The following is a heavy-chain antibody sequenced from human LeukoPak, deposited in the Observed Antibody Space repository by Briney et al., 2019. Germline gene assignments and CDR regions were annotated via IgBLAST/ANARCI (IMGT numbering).Heavy chain of an antibody. D-gene: IGHD5-18*01. Sequence: SGPTLVKPTQTLTLTCTFSGFSLSTNGVGVGWIRQPPGKALEWLALIYRNDDKRYSPSLKSRLTITKDTSKNHVVLTVTNVDPVDTATYYCAHSRYNYGYLFDYWGQGTLVTVSS. CDR3: AHSRYNYGYLFDY. V-gene: IGHV2-5*01. J-gene: IGHJ4*02. CDR1: GFSLSTNGVG. CDR2: IYRNDDK.